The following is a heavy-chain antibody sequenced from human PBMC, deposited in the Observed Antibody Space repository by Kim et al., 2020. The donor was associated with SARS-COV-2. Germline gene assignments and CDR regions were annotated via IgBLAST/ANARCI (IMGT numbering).Heavy chain of an antibody. V-gene: IGHV3-15*01. CDR1: GFTFSNAW. J-gene: IGHJ3*02. CDR3: TTDPQWEPIPFDI. D-gene: IGHD1-26*01. CDR2: IKSKTDGGTT. Sequence: GGSLRLSCAASGFTFSNAWMSWVRQAPGKGLEWVGRIKSKTDGGTTDYAAPVKGRFTISRDDSKNTLYLQMNSLKTEDTAVYYCTTDPQWEPIPFDIWGQGTMVTVSS.